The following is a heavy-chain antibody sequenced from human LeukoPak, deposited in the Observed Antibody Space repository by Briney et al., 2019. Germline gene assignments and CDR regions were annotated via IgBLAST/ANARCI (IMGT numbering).Heavy chain of an antibody. Sequence: PGGSLRLSCAASGFTFSSYAMSWVRQAPGKGLEWVSAISGSGGSTYYADSVKGRFTISRDNSKNTLYLQMNSLRAEDTAVYYCAREGLKRGYSYGFDYWGQGTLVTVSS. J-gene: IGHJ4*02. CDR3: AREGLKRGYSYGFDY. D-gene: IGHD5-18*01. CDR2: ISGSGGST. CDR1: GFTFSSYA. V-gene: IGHV3-23*01.